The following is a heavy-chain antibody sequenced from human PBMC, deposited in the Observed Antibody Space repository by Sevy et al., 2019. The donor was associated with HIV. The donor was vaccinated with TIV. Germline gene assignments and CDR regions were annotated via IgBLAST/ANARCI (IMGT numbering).Heavy chain of an antibody. J-gene: IGHJ6*02. CDR3: ARRGSSGWGYYYYYYYGMDV. CDR1: GFTFSSYW. D-gene: IGHD6-19*01. V-gene: IGHV3-7*01. CDR2: IKQDGSEK. Sequence: GGSLRLSCAASGFTFSSYWMSWVRQAPGKGLEWVANIKQDGSEKYYVDSVKGQFTISRDNAKNSLYLQMNSLRAEDTAVYYCARRGSSGWGYYYYYYYGMDVWGQGTTVTVSS.